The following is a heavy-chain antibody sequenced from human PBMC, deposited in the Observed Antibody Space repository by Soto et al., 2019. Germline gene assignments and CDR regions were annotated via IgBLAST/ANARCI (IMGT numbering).Heavy chain of an antibody. CDR1: GYIFTNYY. D-gene: IGHD6-13*01. V-gene: IGHV1-46*01. CDR3: AIDLAAAAY. J-gene: IGHJ4*02. Sequence: QVQLVQSGAEVKKPGASVKVSCKASGYIFTNYYIHWVRQAPGQGLEWMAIINPLPTSGSTNYAQKFQGSVTVTRDTSMSTVNMELSSLGSDDTAVYYCAIDLAAAAYWGQGTLVTVSS. CDR2: INPLPTSGST.